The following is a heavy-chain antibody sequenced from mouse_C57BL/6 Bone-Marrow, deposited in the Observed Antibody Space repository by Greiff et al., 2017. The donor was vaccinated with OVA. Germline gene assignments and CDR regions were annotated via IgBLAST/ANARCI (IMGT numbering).Heavy chain of an antibody. CDR2: IDPENGDT. J-gene: IGHJ2*01. CDR3: TTCITTVPRYYFDY. D-gene: IGHD1-1*01. Sequence: EVKLQESGAELVRPGASVKLSCTASGFNIKDDYMHWVKQRPEQGLEWIGWIDPENGDTEYASKFQGKATITADTSSNTAYLQLSSLTSEDTAVYYCTTCITTVPRYYFDYWGQGTTLTVSS. V-gene: IGHV14-4*01. CDR1: GFNIKDDY.